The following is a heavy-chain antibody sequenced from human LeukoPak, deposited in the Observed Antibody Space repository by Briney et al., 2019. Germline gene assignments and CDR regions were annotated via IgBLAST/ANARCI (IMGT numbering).Heavy chain of an antibody. CDR3: ATDSYVSGSYYRLFY. V-gene: IGHV3-74*01. D-gene: IGHD3-10*01. Sequence: PGGSLRLSCGASGFTFGTYWMHWVRQAPGKGLVWVSGINSDGGTTTYADSVKGRFTISRDSAKNTLYLQMNNLRAEDTAIYYCATDSYVSGSYYRLFYWGQGTLVTVSS. CDR1: GFTFGTYW. J-gene: IGHJ4*02. CDR2: INSDGGTT.